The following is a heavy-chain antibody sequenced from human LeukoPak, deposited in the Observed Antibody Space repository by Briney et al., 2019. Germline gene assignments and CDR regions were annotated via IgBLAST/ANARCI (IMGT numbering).Heavy chain of an antibody. CDR3: ARKREYSSSGGAGEFDY. V-gene: IGHV4-30-2*01. CDR1: GDSISSGGYY. D-gene: IGHD6-6*01. J-gene: IGHJ4*02. Sequence: SETLSLTCTVSGDSISSGGYYWNWIRQPPGKGLEWIGYIYHSGITNYNPSLKSRVTISIDRSKNQFSLKLSSVTAADTAVYYCARKREYSSSGGAGEFDYWGQGTLVTVSS. CDR2: IYHSGIT.